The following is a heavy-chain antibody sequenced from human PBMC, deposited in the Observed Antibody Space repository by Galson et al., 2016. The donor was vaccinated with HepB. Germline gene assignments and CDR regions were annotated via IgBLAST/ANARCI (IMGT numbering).Heavy chain of an antibody. CDR2: FNTGNGDT. V-gene: IGHV1-3*04. CDR1: GYTFTTYA. CDR3: ARMFPLYSSGWYVRGDGWFDS. J-gene: IGHJ5*01. D-gene: IGHD6-19*01. Sequence: SVKVSCKASGYTFTTYAMHWVRQGPGQSLEWMGWFNTGNGDTKHSQSFQGRVTITRDTSATTAYMELSSLTSEDTAVYYCARMFPLYSSGWYVRGDGWFDSWGQGTLVTVSS.